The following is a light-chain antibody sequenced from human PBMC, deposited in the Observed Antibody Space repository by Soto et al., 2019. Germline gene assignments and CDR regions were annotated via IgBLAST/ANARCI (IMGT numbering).Light chain of an antibody. J-gene: IGKJ4*01. CDR3: QQRSNWPPALS. CDR2: GAS. CDR1: QSVSSSY. V-gene: IGKV3D-20*02. Sequence: EIVLTQSPGTLSLSPGERATLSCRASQSVSSSYLAHHQQKPGQAPRLLLYGASRRATGIPDRFSGSGSGTDFTLSISRLEPEDFAVYYCQQRSNWPPALSFGGGTKVDIK.